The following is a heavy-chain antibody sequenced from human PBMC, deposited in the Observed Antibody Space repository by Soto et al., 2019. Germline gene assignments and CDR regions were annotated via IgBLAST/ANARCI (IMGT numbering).Heavy chain of an antibody. CDR2: INHSGST. J-gene: IGHJ6*02. CDR3: ARQPPYYDILTGPYGMDV. D-gene: IGHD3-9*01. Sequence: SETLSLTCAVYGGSFSGYYWSWIRQPPGKGLEWIGEINHSGSTNYNPSLKSRVTISVDTSKNQFSLKLSSVTAADTAVYYCARQPPYYDILTGPYGMDVWGQGTTVTVSS. V-gene: IGHV4-34*01. CDR1: GGSFSGYY.